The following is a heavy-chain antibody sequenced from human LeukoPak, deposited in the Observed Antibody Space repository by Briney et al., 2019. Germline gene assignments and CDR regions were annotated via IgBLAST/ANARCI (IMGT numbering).Heavy chain of an antibody. D-gene: IGHD6-19*01. V-gene: IGHV4-39*07. Sequence: PSETLSLTCTVSGGSISSSSYYWGWIRQPPGKGLEWIGSIYYSGSTYYNPSLKSRVTISVDTSKNQFSLKLSSVTAADTAVYCCARRRLDGAVAAWGQGTLVTVSS. CDR2: IYYSGST. CDR3: ARRRLDGAVAA. CDR1: GGSISSSSYY. J-gene: IGHJ4*02.